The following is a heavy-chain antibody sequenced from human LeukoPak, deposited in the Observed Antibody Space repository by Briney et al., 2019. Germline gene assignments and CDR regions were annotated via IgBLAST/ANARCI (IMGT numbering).Heavy chain of an antibody. CDR2: IYPGDSDT. D-gene: IGHD6-6*01. CDR1: GYSFTSYW. CDR3: ARQVRAARPGPLDAFDI. V-gene: IGHV5-51*01. Sequence: GESLKISCKGSGYSFTSYWIGWVRQMPGKGLVWMGIIYPGDSDTRYSPSFQGQVTISADKSISPAYLQWSSLKASDTAMYYCARQVRAARPGPLDAFDIWGQGTMVTVSS. J-gene: IGHJ3*02.